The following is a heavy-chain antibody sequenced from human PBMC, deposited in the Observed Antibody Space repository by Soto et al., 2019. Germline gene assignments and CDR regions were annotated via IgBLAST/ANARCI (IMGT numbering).Heavy chain of an antibody. D-gene: IGHD3-9*01. V-gene: IGHV3-33*01. CDR1: GFTFSSYG. CDR2: IWYDGSNK. CDR3: ARATRYFDWLLSPPTSYYFDY. Sequence: GGSLRLSYAASGFTFSSYGMHWVRQAPGKGLEWVAVIWYDGSNKYYADSVKGRFTISRDNSKNTLYLQMNSLRAEDTAVYYCARATRYFDWLLSPPTSYYFDYWGQGTLVTVSS. J-gene: IGHJ4*02.